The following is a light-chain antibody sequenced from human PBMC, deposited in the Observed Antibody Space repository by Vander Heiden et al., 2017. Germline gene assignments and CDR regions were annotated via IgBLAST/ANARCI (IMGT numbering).Light chain of an antibody. CDR2: ENN. CDR1: SFNIGKNY. CDR3: GAWDSSLSTYV. J-gene: IGLJ1*01. V-gene: IGLV1-51*02. Sequence: QSVLTQPPSVSAAPGQQVTISCSGGSFNIGKNYVAWYQQVPGAAPNLLIYENNERRSGVPDRFSGSKSGTSATLGITGLQPADDADYYCGAWDSSLSTYVLGTGTKVTVL.